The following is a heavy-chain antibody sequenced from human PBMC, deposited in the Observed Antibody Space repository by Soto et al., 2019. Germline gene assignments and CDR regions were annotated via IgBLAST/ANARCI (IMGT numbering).Heavy chain of an antibody. V-gene: IGHV1-18*01. CDR3: ARDRDSSSYYCYYYGMDV. Sequence: ASVKASCKVSGYTFTSYGISWVRQAPGQGLERMGWISAYNGNTNYAQKLQGRVTMTTDTSTSTAYMELRSLRSDDTAVYYCARDRDSSSYYCYYYGMDVWGQGTTVTVSS. CDR1: GYTFTSYG. D-gene: IGHD6-6*01. J-gene: IGHJ6*02. CDR2: ISAYNGNT.